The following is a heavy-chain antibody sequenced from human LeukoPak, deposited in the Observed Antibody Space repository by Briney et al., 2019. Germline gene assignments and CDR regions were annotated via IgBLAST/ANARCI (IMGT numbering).Heavy chain of an antibody. CDR3: ARDERVGVMRVRASDI. CDR1: GFTFSSYE. CDR2: ISGSGDTK. V-gene: IGHV3-48*03. J-gene: IGHJ3*02. Sequence: GGSLRLSCGASGFTFSSYEMNWVRQAPGKGLEWLSYISGSGDTKYYADSVKGRFTISRDNRKNSLYLQMNSLRAEDTAVYYCARDERVGVMRVRASDIWGQGTMVTVSS. D-gene: IGHD3-16*01.